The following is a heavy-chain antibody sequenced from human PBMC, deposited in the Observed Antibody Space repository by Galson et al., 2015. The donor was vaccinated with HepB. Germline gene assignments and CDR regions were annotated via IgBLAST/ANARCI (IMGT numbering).Heavy chain of an antibody. CDR2: IKSNTDGGTT. CDR1: GITFKYAW. V-gene: IGHV3-15*01. Sequence: SLRLSCAASGITFKYAWMIWVRQLPGKGLEWVGRIKSNTDGGTTVYAAPVKGRFTISRDDSKNTLYLQMSSLKIEDTAVYFCTRELPDDGFDIWGQGTMVTVSS. J-gene: IGHJ3*02. CDR3: TRELPDDGFDI.